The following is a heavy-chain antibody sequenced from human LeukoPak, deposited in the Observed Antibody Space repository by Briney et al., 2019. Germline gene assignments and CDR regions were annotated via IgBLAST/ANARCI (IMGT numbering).Heavy chain of an antibody. D-gene: IGHD6-19*01. CDR1: GGSFSGYY. CDR3: AREKHGYSSGWYTGY. V-gene: IGHV4-34*01. CDR2: INHSGST. J-gene: IGHJ4*02. Sequence: SETLSLTCAVYGGSFSGYYWSWIRQPPGKGLEWIGEINHSGSTNYNPSLKSRVTISVDTSKNQFSLKLSSVTAADTAVYYCAREKHGYSSGWYTGYWGQGTLVTVSS.